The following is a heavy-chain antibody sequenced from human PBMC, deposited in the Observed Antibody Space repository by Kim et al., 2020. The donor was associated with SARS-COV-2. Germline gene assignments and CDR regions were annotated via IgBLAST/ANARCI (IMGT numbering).Heavy chain of an antibody. CDR3: AREEDDYVSDY. Sequence: SYAQKVQGRGPMTRDTSTSPVYMELSSLRSEDTAVYYCAREEDDYVSDYWGQGTLVTVSS. V-gene: IGHV1-46*01. D-gene: IGHD4-17*01. J-gene: IGHJ4*02.